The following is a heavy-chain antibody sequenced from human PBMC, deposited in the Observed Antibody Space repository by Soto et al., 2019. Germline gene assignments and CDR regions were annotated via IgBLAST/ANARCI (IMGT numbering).Heavy chain of an antibody. CDR3: AANRGARSHYYNGMDV. CDR1: GFTFSSYS. CDR2: ISSSSSYI. V-gene: IGHV3-21*01. D-gene: IGHD3-10*01. J-gene: IGHJ6*02. Sequence: EVQLVESGGGLVKPGGSLRLSCAASGFTFSSYSMNWVRQSPGKGLEWVSAISSSSSYIYYADSVKGRFTISRDNAKNSQYLQMNSLRAEDTAVYYCAANRGARSHYYNGMDVWGQGTTVP.